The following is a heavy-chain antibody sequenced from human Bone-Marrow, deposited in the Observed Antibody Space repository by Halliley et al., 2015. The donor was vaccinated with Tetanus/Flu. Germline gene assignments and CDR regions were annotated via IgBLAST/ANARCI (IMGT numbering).Heavy chain of an antibody. CDR3: AEEFVHGFHY. CDR2: FFWGGGT. Sequence: GAGWVSFFFWGGGTSYADSVKCRFTISRDPSKNMHYLQMNNLRAEDTAVYYCAEEFVHGFHYCGQGTLVTVSS. J-gene: IGHJ4*02. V-gene: IGHV3-53*01. D-gene: IGHD6-6*01.